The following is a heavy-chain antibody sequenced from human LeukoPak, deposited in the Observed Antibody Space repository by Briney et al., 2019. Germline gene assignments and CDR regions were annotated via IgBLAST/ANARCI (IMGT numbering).Heavy chain of an antibody. CDR2: IKQDGSEK. D-gene: IGHD5-18*01. CDR1: GFTFSSYW. V-gene: IGHV3-7*01. Sequence: PGGSLRLSCAASGFTFSSYWMSWVRQAPGKGLEWVANIKQDGSEKYYVDSVKGQFTISRDNAKNSLYLQMNSLRAEDTAVYYCATNLGYSYGYYFDYWGQGTLVTVSS. J-gene: IGHJ4*02. CDR3: ATNLGYSYGYYFDY.